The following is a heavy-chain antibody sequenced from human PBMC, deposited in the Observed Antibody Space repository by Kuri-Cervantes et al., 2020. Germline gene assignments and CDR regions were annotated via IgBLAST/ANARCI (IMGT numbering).Heavy chain of an antibody. D-gene: IGHD3-22*01. Sequence: ASVKVSCKASGYTFTGFGISWVRQAPGQGLEWMGWISAYNGNTNYAQKLQGRVTMTTDTSTSTAYMELRSLRSDDTAVYYCARAKQDYYDSSGYLDYWGQGTLVTVSS. J-gene: IGHJ4*02. CDR2: ISAYNGNT. CDR1: GYTFTGFG. V-gene: IGHV1-18*01. CDR3: ARAKQDYYDSSGYLDY.